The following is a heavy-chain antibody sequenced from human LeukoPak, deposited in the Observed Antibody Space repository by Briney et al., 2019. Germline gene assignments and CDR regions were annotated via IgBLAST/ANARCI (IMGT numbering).Heavy chain of an antibody. V-gene: IGHV3-23*01. Sequence: GGSLRLSCAASGFTFSSYAMSWVRQAPGKGLEWVSAISGSGGSTYYADYVKGRFTISRDNSKNTLYLHLDDLRADDTAIYYCAKKIGAPYDSSESYFLFDYWGQGTLVTDSS. D-gene: IGHD3-22*01. CDR1: GFTFSSYA. CDR3: AKKIGAPYDSSESYFLFDY. J-gene: IGHJ4*02. CDR2: ISGSGGST.